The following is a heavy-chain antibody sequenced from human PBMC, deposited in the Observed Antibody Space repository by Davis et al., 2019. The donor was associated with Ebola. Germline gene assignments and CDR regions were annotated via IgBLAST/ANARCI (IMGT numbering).Heavy chain of an antibody. CDR2: IYHRGST. D-gene: IGHD3-22*01. V-gene: IGHV4-59*08. Sequence: SETLSLTCTVSGGSISSFYWGWIRQPPGKGLEWIGYIYHRGSTNYNPSLKSRVTISVDTSKNQFSLKLSSVTAADTAVYYCARHSLSHYYDSSGYYSLGNWFDPWGQGTLVTVSS. CDR3: ARHSLSHYYDSSGYYSLGNWFDP. J-gene: IGHJ5*02. CDR1: GGSISSFY.